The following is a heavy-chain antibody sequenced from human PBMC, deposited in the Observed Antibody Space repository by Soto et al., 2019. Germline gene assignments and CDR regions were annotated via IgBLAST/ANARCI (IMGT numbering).Heavy chain of an antibody. Sequence: QVQLQESGPGLVKPSQTLSLTCTVSGGSISSGGYYWSWIRQHPGKGLEWIGYIYYSGSTYYNPSLKSRVSISVDSSKNQFSLQLSSVTAADTAVYYCARGLYGGSPFDYWGQGTLVTVSS. V-gene: IGHV4-31*03. CDR2: IYYSGST. CDR3: ARGLYGGSPFDY. D-gene: IGHD2-15*01. CDR1: GGSISSGGYY. J-gene: IGHJ4*02.